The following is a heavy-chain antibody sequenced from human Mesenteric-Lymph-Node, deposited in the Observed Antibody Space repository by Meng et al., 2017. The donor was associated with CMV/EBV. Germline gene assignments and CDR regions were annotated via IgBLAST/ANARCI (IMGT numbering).Heavy chain of an antibody. CDR1: GDSVSSDSAA. Sequence: SCGISGDSVSSDSAAWNWIRQSPSRGLEWLGRTYYKSKWYTDYAVSVKSRISINPDTPRNQFSLVLKSLTPEDTAIYYCARDRITLVRGVVYSYDGMDVWGQGTTVTVSS. D-gene: IGHD3-10*01. J-gene: IGHJ6*02. V-gene: IGHV6-1*01. CDR2: TYYKSKWYT. CDR3: ARDRITLVRGVVYSYDGMDV.